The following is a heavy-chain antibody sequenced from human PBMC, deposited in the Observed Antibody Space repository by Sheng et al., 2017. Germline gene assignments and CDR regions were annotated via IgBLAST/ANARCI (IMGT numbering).Heavy chain of an antibody. CDR2: ISWNSGSI. J-gene: IGHJ6*02. CDR3: AKGTNGDYYYGMDV. Sequence: EVQLVESGGGLVQPGRSLRLSCAASGFTFDDYAMHWVRQAPGKGLEWVSGISWNSGSIGYADSVKGRFTISRDNAKNSLYLQMNSLRAEDTALYYCAKGTNGDYYYGMDVWDQGP. V-gene: IGHV3-9*01. CDR1: GFTFDDYA. D-gene: IGHD4-17*01.